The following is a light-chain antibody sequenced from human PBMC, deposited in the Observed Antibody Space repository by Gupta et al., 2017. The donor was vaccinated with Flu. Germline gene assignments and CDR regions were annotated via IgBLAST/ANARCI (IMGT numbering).Light chain of an antibody. CDR3: QQYNNGHRT. J-gene: IGKJ1*01. V-gene: IGKV3-15*01. Sequence: EIAMTQSPDTLSVSPGERATLSCRASQSVSSNLAWYQQKPGQAPRLLIYGASTRATGSPARFSGSGYGTECTLTISSLQPEDCAVYYCQQYNNGHRTFGQGGKVK. CDR2: GAS. CDR1: QSVSSN.